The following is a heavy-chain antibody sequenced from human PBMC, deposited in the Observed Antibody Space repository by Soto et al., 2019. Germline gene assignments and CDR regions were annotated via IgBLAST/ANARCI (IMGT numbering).Heavy chain of an antibody. J-gene: IGHJ4*02. D-gene: IGHD1-26*01. Sequence: EVQLLESGGGLVQPGGSLRLSCAASGFTFSSFSLSWVRQAPGKGLEWVSGISGLGGSIYYADSVKGRFTISRDNSKNTLYLQMNSLRAEDTAVSYCSKSNGDTWERYFFDFWGQGTLVTVSS. CDR2: ISGLGGSI. V-gene: IGHV3-23*01. CDR3: SKSNGDTWERYFFDF. CDR1: GFTFSSFS.